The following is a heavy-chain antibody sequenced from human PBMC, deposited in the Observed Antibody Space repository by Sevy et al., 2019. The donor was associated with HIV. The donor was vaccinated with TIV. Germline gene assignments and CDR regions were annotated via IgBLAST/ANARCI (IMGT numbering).Heavy chain of an antibody. Sequence: SGPTLVNPTQTLTLTCTFSGFSLSTSGVGVGWIRQPPGKALEWLAHIYWDDDKRYSPSLKSRLTITKDTSKNQVILTMTNMDPVETATDYCAHSAGFGDYYDAFDIWGQGTMVTVSS. V-gene: IGHV2-5*02. CDR1: GFSLSTSGVG. CDR2: IYWDDDK. CDR3: AHSAGFGDYYDAFDI. D-gene: IGHD3-10*01. J-gene: IGHJ3*02.